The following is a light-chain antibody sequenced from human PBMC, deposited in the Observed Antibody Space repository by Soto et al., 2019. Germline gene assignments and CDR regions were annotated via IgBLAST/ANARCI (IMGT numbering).Light chain of an antibody. CDR2: GAS. Sequence: EIVLTQSPGTLSLSPGERATLSCRASQTVSSSYLVWYQQKPGQAPRLLIYGASSRATGIPDRFSGGGSGTDFTLTISRLEPEDFAVYYCQQYGSSFFGGGTKVEIK. CDR1: QTVSSSY. CDR3: QQYGSSF. J-gene: IGKJ4*01. V-gene: IGKV3-20*01.